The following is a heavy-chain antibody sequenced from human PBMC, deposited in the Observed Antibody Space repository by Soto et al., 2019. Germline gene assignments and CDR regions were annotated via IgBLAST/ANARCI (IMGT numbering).Heavy chain of an antibody. CDR1: GGSISSYY. D-gene: IGHD3-3*01. CDR3: EGWSSYYNFDV. V-gene: IGHV4-4*07. Sequence: SETLSLTFTVSGGSISSYYWTWIRQPAGKGLEWIGRFYPSGSTNYNPSLKSRVTMSLDTSKKKFSLKLSSVTAADTAVNYCEGWSSYYNFDVWGQGTTVTVSS. J-gene: IGHJ6*02. CDR2: FYPSGST.